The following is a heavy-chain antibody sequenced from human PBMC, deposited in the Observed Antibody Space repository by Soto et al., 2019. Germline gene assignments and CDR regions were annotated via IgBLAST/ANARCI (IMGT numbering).Heavy chain of an antibody. Sequence: PSETLSLTCTVSGGSISSYYWSWIRQPPGKGLEWIGYIYYSGSTNYNPSLKSRVTISVDTSKNQFSLKLSSVTAADTAVYYCARVPVVVAATHRNAFDIWGQGTMVTVSS. CDR3: ARVPVVVAATHRNAFDI. CDR2: IYYSGST. CDR1: GGSISSYY. V-gene: IGHV4-59*01. J-gene: IGHJ3*02. D-gene: IGHD2-15*01.